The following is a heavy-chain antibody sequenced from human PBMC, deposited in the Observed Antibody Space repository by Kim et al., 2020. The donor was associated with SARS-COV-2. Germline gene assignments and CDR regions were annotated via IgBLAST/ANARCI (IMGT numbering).Heavy chain of an antibody. CDR3: ARVGGWEWYFVL. CDR1: GFSFSDYW. CDR2: IKPDGTEK. J-gene: IGHJ2*01. V-gene: IGHV3-7*01. D-gene: IGHD1-26*01. Sequence: GGSLRLSCAGSGFSFSDYWMSWVRQAPGKGLEWVAHIKPDGTEKYYVDSVKGRFSISRDNAKNSLYLQMNSLRAEDTAVYYCARVGGWEWYFVLWGRGT.